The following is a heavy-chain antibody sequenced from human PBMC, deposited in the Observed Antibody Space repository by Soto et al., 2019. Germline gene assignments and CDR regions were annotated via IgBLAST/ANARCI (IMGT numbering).Heavy chain of an antibody. CDR2: IYTSGST. Sequence: SETLSLTCTVSGGSISSYYWSWIRQPAGKGLEWIGRIYTSGSTNYNPSLKSRVTMSVDTSISTAYMELSRLRSDDTAVYYCARDYKEQLWPYYYYYGMDVWGQGTTVTVSS. V-gene: IGHV4-4*07. CDR3: ARDYKEQLWPYYYYYGMDV. CDR1: GGSISSYY. J-gene: IGHJ6*02. D-gene: IGHD5-18*01.